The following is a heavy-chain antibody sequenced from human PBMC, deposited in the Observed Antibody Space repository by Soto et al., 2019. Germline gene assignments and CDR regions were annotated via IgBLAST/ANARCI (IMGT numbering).Heavy chain of an antibody. CDR3: ARDEGGSYSSYYYGMDV. D-gene: IGHD1-26*01. V-gene: IGHV3-23*01. J-gene: IGHJ6*02. Sequence: GGSLRLSCAASGFTFSSYAMSWVRQAPGKGLEWVSGLSSDGTTYYADSVKGRFTISRDNSKNTLYLQMNSLRAEDTAVYYCARDEGGSYSSYYYGMDVWGQGTTVTVSS. CDR2: LSSDGTT. CDR1: GFTFSSYA.